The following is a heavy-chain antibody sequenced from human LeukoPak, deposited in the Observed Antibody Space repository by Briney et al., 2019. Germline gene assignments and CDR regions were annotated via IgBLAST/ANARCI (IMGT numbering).Heavy chain of an antibody. D-gene: IGHD6-13*01. CDR3: AREIADDSYYGMDV. CDR1: GYTFTGYY. Sequence: GASVKVSCKASGYTFTGYYMHWVRQAPGQGLEWMGWINPNSGGTNYAQKFQGRVTMTRDTSFSTAYMELSRLRSDDTAVYYCAREIADDSYYGMDVWGQGTTVTVSS. V-gene: IGHV1-2*02. J-gene: IGHJ6*02. CDR2: INPNSGGT.